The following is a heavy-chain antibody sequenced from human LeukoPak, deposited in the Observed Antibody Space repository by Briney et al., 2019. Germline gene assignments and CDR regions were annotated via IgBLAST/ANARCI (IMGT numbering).Heavy chain of an antibody. CDR1: GFTFGDYY. CDR2: ITRVGSST. CDR3: ASSVNTVIMSPYFLEY. J-gene: IGHJ4*02. V-gene: IGHV3-11*01. D-gene: IGHD3-10*01. Sequence: GGSLRLSCAGSGFTFGDYYMTSVRQAPGKGLEWVSYITRVGSSTYYADSVKGRFTISRDNARNSMFLYMNSLRAEDTAVYYWASSVNTVIMSPYFLEYWGQGTLVTVSS.